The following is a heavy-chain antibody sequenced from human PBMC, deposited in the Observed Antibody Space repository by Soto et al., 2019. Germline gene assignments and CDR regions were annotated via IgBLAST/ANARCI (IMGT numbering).Heavy chain of an antibody. CDR1: GYSISSGYY. J-gene: IGHJ5*02. CDR2: IYHSGST. Sequence: SETLSLTCAVSGYSISSGYYWGWIRQPPGKGLEWIGSIYHSGSTYYNPSLKSRVTISVDTSRNQFSLKLSSVTAADTAVYYCALGREHPDWFDPWGQGTLVTVSS. V-gene: IGHV4-38-2*01. D-gene: IGHD7-27*01. CDR3: ALGREHPDWFDP.